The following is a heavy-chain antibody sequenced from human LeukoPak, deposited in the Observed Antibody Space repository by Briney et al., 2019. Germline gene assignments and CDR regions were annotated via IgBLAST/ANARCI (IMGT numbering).Heavy chain of an antibody. CDR3: ARGGPQWLVLRKRFYFDS. CDR1: GYTFTSYY. J-gene: IGHJ4*02. D-gene: IGHD6-19*01. V-gene: IGHV1-46*01. CDR2: ISPSGGGT. Sequence: ASVKVSCKSSGYTFTSYYIHWVRHAPGQGLEWMGIISPSGGGTGYAQNFQGRVTMTRDTSTSTVYMELSSLRSEDTAVYFCARGGPQWLVLRKRFYFDSWGQGTLVTVSS.